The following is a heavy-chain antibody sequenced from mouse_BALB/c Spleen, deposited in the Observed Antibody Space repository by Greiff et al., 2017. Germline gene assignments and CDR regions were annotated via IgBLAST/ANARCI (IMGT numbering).Heavy chain of an antibody. Sequence: VQVVESGAELAKPGASVKMSCKASGYTFTSYWMHWVKQRPGQGLEWIGYINPSTGYTEYNQKFKDKATLTADKSSSTAYMQLSSLTSEDSAVYYCARDGGKDYWGQGTTLTVSS. V-gene: IGHV1-7*01. D-gene: IGHD2-1*01. CDR3: ARDGGKDY. CDR2: INPSTGYT. CDR1: GYTFTSYW. J-gene: IGHJ2*01.